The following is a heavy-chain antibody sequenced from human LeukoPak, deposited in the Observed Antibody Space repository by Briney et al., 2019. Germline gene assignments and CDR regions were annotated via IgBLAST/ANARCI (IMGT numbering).Heavy chain of an antibody. Sequence: GGSLRLSCAASGFTFSGSALHWVRQASGKGLEWVGRIRSTANGYATAYAASVKGRFTISRDGSKNTAYLQMDSLKTEDTAVYYCTGNYYGSGSYADFDYWGQGTLVTVPS. CDR1: GFTFSGSA. J-gene: IGHJ4*02. V-gene: IGHV3-73*01. CDR2: IRSTANGYAT. CDR3: TGNYYGSGSYADFDY. D-gene: IGHD3-10*01.